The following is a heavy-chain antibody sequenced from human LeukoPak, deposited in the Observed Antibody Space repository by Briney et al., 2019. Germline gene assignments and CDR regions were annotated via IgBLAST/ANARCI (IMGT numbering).Heavy chain of an antibody. Sequence: GGSLRLSCAASGFTLDDYAMHWVRQAPGKGLEWVSGISWNSGSIGYADSVKGRFTISRDNAKNSLYLQMNSLRAEDTALYYCAKDIGSSWYRLDYWGQGTLVTVSS. V-gene: IGHV3-9*01. D-gene: IGHD6-13*01. CDR2: ISWNSGSI. J-gene: IGHJ4*02. CDR1: GFTLDDYA. CDR3: AKDIGSSWYRLDY.